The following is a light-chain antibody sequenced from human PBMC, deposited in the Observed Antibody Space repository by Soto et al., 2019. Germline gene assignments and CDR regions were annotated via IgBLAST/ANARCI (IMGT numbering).Light chain of an antibody. CDR2: DVS. Sequence: QSALTQPASVSGSPGQSITISCTGTSSDVGGYNYVSWYQQHPGKAPKLMIYDVSNRPSGVSNRFSGSKSGNTASLTISGPQAEDDDYYCSSSYTSSSNLVFGGGTKLTVL. V-gene: IGLV2-14*01. J-gene: IGLJ2*01. CDR3: SSYTSSSNLV. CDR1: SSDVGGYNY.